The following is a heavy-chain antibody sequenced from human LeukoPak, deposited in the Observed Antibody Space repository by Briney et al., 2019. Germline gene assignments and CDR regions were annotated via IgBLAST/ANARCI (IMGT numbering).Heavy chain of an antibody. D-gene: IGHD4-17*01. Sequence: GGSLILSCAASGFTFSSYEMNWVRQAPGKGLEWVSYITSSSSSRYYADSVKGRFTISRDNAKNSLYLQMNSLRAEDTAVYYCARENYGDYGDAFDIWGQGTMVTVSS. CDR1: GFTFSSYE. CDR3: ARENYGDYGDAFDI. J-gene: IGHJ3*02. CDR2: ITSSSSSR. V-gene: IGHV3-48*03.